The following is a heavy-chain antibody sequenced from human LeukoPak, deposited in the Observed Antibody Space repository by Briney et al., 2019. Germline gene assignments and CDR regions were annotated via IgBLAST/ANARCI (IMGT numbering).Heavy chain of an antibody. Sequence: PLRCPRPSPAASGFTPTSVAMSAVRHAPGKGLEWVSAISGTGRSTYQAASVKRRFTISRENSKNAPYLQMRSLRAEDTVVYYCAKDQSPQLWTIYYHHGRDVWGQGTTVTVSS. CDR2: ISGTGRST. CDR1: GFTPTSVA. J-gene: IGHJ6*02. CDR3: AKDQSPQLWTIYYHHGRDV. V-gene: IGHV3-23*01. D-gene: IGHD5-18*01.